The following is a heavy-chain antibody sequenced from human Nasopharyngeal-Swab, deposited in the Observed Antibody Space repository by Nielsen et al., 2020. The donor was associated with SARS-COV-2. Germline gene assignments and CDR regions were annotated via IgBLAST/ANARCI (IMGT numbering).Heavy chain of an antibody. CDR2: IYYSGNT. V-gene: IGHV4-59*12. J-gene: IGHJ6*03. Sequence: SETLSLTCTVSGGSISSYYWSWIRQPPGKGLEWIGYIYYSGNTNYNPSLKSRVTILMDTSKSQFSLKLSSVTAADTAVYYCAKDFSIDSSSAWVYSYYHMDVWGKGTTVTVSS. CDR3: AKDFSIDSSSAWVYSYYHMDV. CDR1: GGSISSYY. D-gene: IGHD6-6*01.